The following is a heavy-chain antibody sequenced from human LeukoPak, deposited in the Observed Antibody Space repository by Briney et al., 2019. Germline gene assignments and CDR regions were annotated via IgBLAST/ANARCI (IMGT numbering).Heavy chain of an antibody. D-gene: IGHD3-10*01. CDR1: GFTFSSYA. CDR3: AKDQSYYNWFDP. Sequence: SGGSLRLSCAASGFTFSSYAMTWVRQAPGKGLEWVSSIDANGAGTFYADSVKGWFSISRDNAKNTLGLQMHSLTAEDTAVYYCAKDQSYYNWFDPWGQGTLVTVSS. CDR2: IDANGAGT. V-gene: IGHV3-23*01. J-gene: IGHJ5*02.